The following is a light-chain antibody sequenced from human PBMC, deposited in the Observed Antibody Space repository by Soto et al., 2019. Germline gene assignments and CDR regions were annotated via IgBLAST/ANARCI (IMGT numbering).Light chain of an antibody. J-gene: IGLJ3*02. CDR2: RTN. CDR3: VLYMGSGRGV. Sequence: QTVVTQEPSFSVSPGGTVTLTCGLSSGSVSTSSYPSWYQQTPGQAPRTLIYRTNTRSSGVPDRFSGSILGNKAALTITGAQADDESDYHCVLYMGSGRGVFGGGTKLTVL. CDR1: SGSVSTSSY. V-gene: IGLV8-61*01.